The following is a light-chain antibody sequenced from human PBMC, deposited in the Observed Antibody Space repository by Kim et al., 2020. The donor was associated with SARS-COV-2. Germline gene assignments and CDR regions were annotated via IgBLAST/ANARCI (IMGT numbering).Light chain of an antibody. V-gene: IGKV3-11*01. Sequence: LSPGESATLSCRASQRVSSYLAWYQQKPGQAPRLLIYDASNRATGIPARFSGSGSGTDFTLTISSLEPEDFAVYYCQRRSNWPPYTFGQGTKLEL. CDR3: QRRSNWPPYT. CDR1: QRVSSY. J-gene: IGKJ2*01. CDR2: DAS.